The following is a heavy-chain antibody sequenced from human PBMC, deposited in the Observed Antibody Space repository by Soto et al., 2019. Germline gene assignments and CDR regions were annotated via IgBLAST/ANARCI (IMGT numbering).Heavy chain of an antibody. CDR2: IYWDDDT. CDR3: AHTMAPRIFDS. J-gene: IGHJ4*02. CDR1: GFSLITSGVG. V-gene: IGHV2-5*02. Sequence: QITLKEAGPTLVKPTQTPTLTCSFSGFSLITSGVGVGWIRQPPGKALEWLALIYWDDDTGYSTSLRSRLTITKDTSRNQVVLTMTNMDPADTATYYCAHTMAPRIFDSWGQGTLVTVSS.